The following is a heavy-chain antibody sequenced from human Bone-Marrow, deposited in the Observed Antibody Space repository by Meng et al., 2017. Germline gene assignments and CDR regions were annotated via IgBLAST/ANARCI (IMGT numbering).Heavy chain of an antibody. Sequence: QVQLVQSGAEVKKPGASVKVSCKASVYTFTGYYMHWVRQAPGQGLEWMGRINPNSGGTNYAQKFQGRVTMTRDTSISTAYMELSRLRSDDTAVYYCASHAAECSGGSCYQTWFDPWGQGTLVTVSS. D-gene: IGHD2-15*01. CDR3: ASHAAECSGGSCYQTWFDP. CDR1: VYTFTGYY. J-gene: IGHJ5*02. CDR2: INPNSGGT. V-gene: IGHV1-2*06.